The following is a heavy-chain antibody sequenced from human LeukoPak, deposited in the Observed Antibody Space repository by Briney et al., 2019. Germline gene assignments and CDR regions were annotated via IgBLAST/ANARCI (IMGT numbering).Heavy chain of an antibody. CDR2: MNPKSGNT. V-gene: IGHV1-8*01. CDR3: ARDQDIVVVVAALRQREMGGFDP. CDR1: GYTFTNYD. J-gene: IGHJ5*02. D-gene: IGHD2-15*01. Sequence: ASVKVSCKASGYTFTNYDINWVRQATGQGPEWMGWMNPKSGNTGYAQKFQGRVTITSSTSISTAYMELSSLRSDDTAVYYCARDQDIVVVVAALRQREMGGFDPWGQGTLVTVSS.